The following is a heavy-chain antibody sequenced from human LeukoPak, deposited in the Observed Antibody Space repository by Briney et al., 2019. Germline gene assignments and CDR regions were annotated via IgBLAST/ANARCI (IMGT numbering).Heavy chain of an antibody. J-gene: IGHJ4*02. CDR2: IYYSGST. D-gene: IGHD1-26*01. Sequence: SETLSLTCTVSGASVSTYYWSWIRQPPGKGLEWIAYIYYSGSTNYNPSLKSRVTMSVDTSKNQFSLMLSSVTAADTAVYYCARDTGSYYFDYRGQGTLVTVSS. CDR3: ARDTGSYYFDY. CDR1: GASVSTYY. V-gene: IGHV4-59*02.